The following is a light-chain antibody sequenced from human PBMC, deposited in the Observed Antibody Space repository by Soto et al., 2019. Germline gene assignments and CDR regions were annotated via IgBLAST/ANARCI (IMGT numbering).Light chain of an antibody. V-gene: IGKV1-17*01. Sequence: EIQVTQSPSALSASVGDRVTITCRASQDIGNDVGWYHKKPGKAPKRLIYLTYSLQTGVQSRFSGSGSGTDFSLTISSLQPEDSANDFCLQHKTCPRTLGQGTKVEI. J-gene: IGKJ1*01. CDR2: LTY. CDR1: QDIGND. CDR3: LQHKTCPRT.